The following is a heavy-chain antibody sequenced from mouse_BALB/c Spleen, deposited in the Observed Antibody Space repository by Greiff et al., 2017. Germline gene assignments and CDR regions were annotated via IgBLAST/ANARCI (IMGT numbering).Heavy chain of an antibody. Sequence: EVQRVESGGDLVKPGGSLKLSCAASGFTFSSYGMSWVRQTPDKRLEWVATISSGGSYTYYPDSVKGRFTISRDNAKNTLYLQMSSLKSEDTAMYYCARHLYAMDYWGQGTSVTVSS. V-gene: IGHV5-6*01. CDR3: ARHLYAMDY. J-gene: IGHJ4*01. CDR1: GFTFSSYG. CDR2: ISSGGSYT.